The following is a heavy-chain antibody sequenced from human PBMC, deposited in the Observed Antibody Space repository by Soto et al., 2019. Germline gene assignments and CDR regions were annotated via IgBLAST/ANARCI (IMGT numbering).Heavy chain of an antibody. Sequence: GGSLRLSCAASGFTFGTTDMSWVRQAPGEGLERVSTIDGSGGITYYADSVKGRFTISRDNSRNTVYLQMNSLRGDDTALYYCVKNSGWFNTWGQGALVTSPQ. D-gene: IGHD3-10*01. V-gene: IGHV3-23*01. J-gene: IGHJ5*02. CDR3: VKNSGWFNT. CDR2: IDGSGGIT. CDR1: GFTFGTTD.